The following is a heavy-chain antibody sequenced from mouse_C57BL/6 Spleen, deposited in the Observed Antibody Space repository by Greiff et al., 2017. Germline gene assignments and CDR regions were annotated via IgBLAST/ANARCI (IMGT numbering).Heavy chain of an antibody. Sequence: EVQLVESGGGLVKPGGSLKLSCAASGFPFSDYGMTWVRQAPKKGLEWVAYISSGGSTIYYADTVKVRFTISRDNAKNTLFLQMTSLRSEDTAMYYCARRLRPYFDYWGQGTTLTVSS. V-gene: IGHV5-17*01. J-gene: IGHJ2*01. CDR3: ARRLRPYFDY. CDR1: GFPFSDYG. D-gene: IGHD2-4*01. CDR2: ISSGGSTI.